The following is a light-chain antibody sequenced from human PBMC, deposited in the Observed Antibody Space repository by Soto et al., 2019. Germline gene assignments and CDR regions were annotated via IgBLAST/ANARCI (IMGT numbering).Light chain of an antibody. V-gene: IGKV3-11*01. J-gene: IGKJ2*01. Sequence: EIVLTQSPAPLSLSPGERATLSCRDSRSIYSYLAWFQQQPGQAPRLLIYDASKRATGIPARFSGRGSGTDFTLTNSSLEPEDFADYYCQQRSSLPQTLGQGTSLEIK. CDR3: QQRSSLPQT. CDR2: DAS. CDR1: RSIYSY.